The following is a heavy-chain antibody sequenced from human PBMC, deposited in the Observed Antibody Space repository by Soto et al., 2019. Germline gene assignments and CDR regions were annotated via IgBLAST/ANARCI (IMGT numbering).Heavy chain of an antibody. CDR3: ARDLTGYSSSSHAFDI. CDR1: GFTVSSNY. Sequence: EVQLVESGGGLIQPGGSLRLSCAASGFTVSSNYMSWVRQAPGKGLEWVSVIYSGGSTYYADSVKGRFTISRDNSKNKLDLQMNSLRAEDTAVYYCARDLTGYSSSSHAFDIWGQGTMVTVSS. J-gene: IGHJ3*02. V-gene: IGHV3-53*01. D-gene: IGHD6-6*01. CDR2: IYSGGST.